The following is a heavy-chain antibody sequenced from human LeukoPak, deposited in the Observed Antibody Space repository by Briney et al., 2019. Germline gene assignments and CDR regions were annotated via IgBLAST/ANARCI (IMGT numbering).Heavy chain of an antibody. CDR3: ARGGLGYGDYYDSSGYSNFDY. CDR2: IIAYNGNT. Sequence: ASVKVSCKASGGTFSSYAISWVRQAPGQGLEWMGGIIAYNGNTHYAQKLQGRVTMTTDTSTSTAYMELRSLRSDDTAVYYCARGGLGYGDYYDSSGYSNFDYWGQGTLVTVSS. J-gene: IGHJ4*02. CDR1: GGTFSSYA. V-gene: IGHV1-18*01. D-gene: IGHD3-22*01.